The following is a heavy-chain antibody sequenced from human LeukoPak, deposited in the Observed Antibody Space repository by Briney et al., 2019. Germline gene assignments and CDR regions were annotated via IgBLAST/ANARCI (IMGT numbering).Heavy chain of an antibody. Sequence: SETLSLTCTVSGGSISSYYWSWIRQPPGKGLEWIGYIYTSGSTNYNPSLKSRVTISVDTSKNQFSLKLSSVTAADTAVYYCARSGGPNTYYYYYYMDVWGKGTTVTVSS. CDR1: GGSISSYY. CDR3: ARSGGPNTYYYYYYMDV. J-gene: IGHJ6*03. V-gene: IGHV4-4*09. CDR2: IYTSGST. D-gene: IGHD3-16*01.